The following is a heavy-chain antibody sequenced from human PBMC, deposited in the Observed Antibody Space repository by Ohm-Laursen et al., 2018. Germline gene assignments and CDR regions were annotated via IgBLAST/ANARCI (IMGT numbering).Heavy chain of an antibody. CDR1: GFSLSTSATC. CDR3: ARIRPAAGHYFDY. D-gene: IGHD6-13*01. J-gene: IGHJ4*02. Sequence: TQTLTLTCTFSGFSLSTSATCVSWIRQPPGKALEWLARIDWDDDKYYSTSLETRLTISKDPSKNQVVLSMTNMDPVDTATYYCARIRPAAGHYFDYWGQGTLVTVSP. CDR2: IDWDDDK. V-gene: IGHV2-70*11.